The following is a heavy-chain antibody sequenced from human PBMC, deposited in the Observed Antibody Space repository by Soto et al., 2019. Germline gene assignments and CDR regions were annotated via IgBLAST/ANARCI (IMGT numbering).Heavy chain of an antibody. CDR2: ISNDGSKK. CDR1: GFTFSSYA. V-gene: IGHV3-30-3*01. CDR3: TRIPLRSSPSGGYYYYCMDV. Sequence: QVQLVESGGGVVQPGRSLTLSCAASGFTFSSYAMHWVRQAPGKGLEWVSVISNDGSKKSYVDSVKGRFTISRDNSKSTLYLQMNSLRGEDTAIYYCTRIPLRSSPSGGYYYYCMDVWGQGTTLTVS. D-gene: IGHD6-6*01. J-gene: IGHJ6*02.